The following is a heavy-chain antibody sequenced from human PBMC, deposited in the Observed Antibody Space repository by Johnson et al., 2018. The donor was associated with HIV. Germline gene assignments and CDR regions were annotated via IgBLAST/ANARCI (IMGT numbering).Heavy chain of an antibody. CDR1: GFTFSDYY. CDR2: IKQDGSEK. CDR3: AKEGRELLGGTFDI. Sequence: VQLVESGGGLVKPGGSLRLSCAASGFTFSDYYMSWIRQAPGKGLEWVANIKQDGSEKYYADSVKGRFTISRDNSKNTLYLQMNSLRAEDTAVYYCAKEGRELLGGTFDIWGQGTMVTVSS. J-gene: IGHJ3*02. V-gene: IGHV3-7*01. D-gene: IGHD1-26*01.